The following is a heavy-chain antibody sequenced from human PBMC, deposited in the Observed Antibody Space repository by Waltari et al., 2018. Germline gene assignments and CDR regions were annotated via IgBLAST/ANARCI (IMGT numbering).Heavy chain of an antibody. CDR1: GGSLNNRY. V-gene: IGHV4-34*02. D-gene: IGHD3-16*01. CDR3: ARGGSTPMIIAY. Sequence: QVRLEQWGAGLLKPSETLSLTCAVYGGSLNNRYWSWIRQSPGKGLEWLGEVSHSGRTHDNPALNSRVISSVDTSKSQFSLILTSVNAADTAVYYCARGGSTPMIIAYWGQGTQVTVSS. J-gene: IGHJ4*02. CDR2: VSHSGRT.